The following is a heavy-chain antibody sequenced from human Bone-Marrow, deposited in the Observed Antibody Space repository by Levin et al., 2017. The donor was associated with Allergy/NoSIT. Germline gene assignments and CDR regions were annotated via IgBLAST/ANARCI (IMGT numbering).Heavy chain of an antibody. Sequence: GGSLRLSCAASGLTVSYNYMNWVRQAPGKGLEWVSVMFSGGTTYYADSVKGRFTISRDNSKNTLDLQMNSLRAEDTAVYFCAGGLLDTTMAIRSYYFDYWGPGILVTVSS. D-gene: IGHD5-18*01. CDR2: MFSGGTT. CDR3: AGGLLDTTMAIRSYYFDY. J-gene: IGHJ4*02. V-gene: IGHV3-66*01. CDR1: GLTVSYNY.